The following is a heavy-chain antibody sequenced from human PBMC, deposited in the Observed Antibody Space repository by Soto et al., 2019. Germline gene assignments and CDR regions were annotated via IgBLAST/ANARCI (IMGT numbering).Heavy chain of an antibody. CDR3: ARESEDLTSNFDY. CDR1: GFTFTRYS. J-gene: IGHJ4*02. Sequence: GSLRLSCAASGFTFTRYSMNWVRQAPGKGLEWVSSISSTTNYIYYGDSMKGRFTISRDNGKNSLYLEIHSLRAEDTAVYYCARESEDLTSNFDYWGQGTLVTVSS. CDR2: ISSTTNYI. V-gene: IGHV3-21*06.